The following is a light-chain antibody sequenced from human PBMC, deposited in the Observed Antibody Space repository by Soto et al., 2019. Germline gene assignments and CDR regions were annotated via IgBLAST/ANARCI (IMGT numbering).Light chain of an antibody. CDR3: QKYNTAPLT. Sequence: DIQMTQSPLSLSASVGDRVTITCRASQGIGNYLAWFQQKPGRVPKLLIYGASALQTGVPSRFSGSGSGTEFTRTISSLQPEDVATYYCQKYNTAPLTFGGGTKVEI. V-gene: IGKV1-27*01. J-gene: IGKJ4*01. CDR2: GAS. CDR1: QGIGNY.